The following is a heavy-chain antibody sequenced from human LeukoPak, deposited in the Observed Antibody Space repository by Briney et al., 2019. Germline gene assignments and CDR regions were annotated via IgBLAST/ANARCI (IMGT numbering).Heavy chain of an antibody. Sequence: EASVKVSCKASGYTFTSYGISWVRQAPGQGLEWMGWISAYNGNANYAQKLQGRATMTTDTSTSTAYMELRSLRSDDTAVYYCASYDFWSGPGWFDPWGQGTLVTVSS. CDR2: ISAYNGNA. V-gene: IGHV1-18*01. CDR3: ASYDFWSGPGWFDP. D-gene: IGHD3-3*01. J-gene: IGHJ5*02. CDR1: GYTFTSYG.